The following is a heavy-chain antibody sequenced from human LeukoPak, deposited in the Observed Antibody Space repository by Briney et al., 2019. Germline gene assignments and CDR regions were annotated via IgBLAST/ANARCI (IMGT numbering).Heavy chain of an antibody. CDR3: ARVSYQAFDI. D-gene: IGHD2-21*01. Sequence: EWMGWINPNSGGTNYAQKFQGWVTMTRDTSISTAYMELSSLRSEDTAVYYCARVSYQAFDIWGQGTMVTVSS. CDR2: INPNSGGT. J-gene: IGHJ3*02. V-gene: IGHV1-2*04.